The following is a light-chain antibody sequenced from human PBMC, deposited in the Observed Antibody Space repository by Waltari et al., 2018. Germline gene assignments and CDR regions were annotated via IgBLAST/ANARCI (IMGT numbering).Light chain of an antibody. CDR3: QQYAAAPFT. CDR2: GAS. CDR1: QSVTGTY. V-gene: IGKV3-20*01. J-gene: IGKJ3*01. Sequence: EIVLTQSPGTLSLSPGERATLSCRASQSVTGTYLAWYQQKPGQSPRLLIHGASTRAAGLPDRFSGSGSGTDFTLTISRLEPEDFAVYYCQQYAAAPFTFGPGTKVDVK.